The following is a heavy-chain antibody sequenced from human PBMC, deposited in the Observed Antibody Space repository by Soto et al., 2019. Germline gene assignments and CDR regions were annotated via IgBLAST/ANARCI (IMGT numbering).Heavy chain of an antibody. Sequence: SVKVSCKASGGTFSSYTISWVRQAPGQGLEWMGRIIPILGIANYAQKFQGRVTITADKSTSTAYMELSSLRSEDTAVYYCARDQDRYCSGGSCYPNDAFDIWGQGTMVTVSS. J-gene: IGHJ3*02. CDR2: IIPILGIA. CDR1: GGTFSSYT. D-gene: IGHD2-15*01. CDR3: ARDQDRYCSGGSCYPNDAFDI. V-gene: IGHV1-69*04.